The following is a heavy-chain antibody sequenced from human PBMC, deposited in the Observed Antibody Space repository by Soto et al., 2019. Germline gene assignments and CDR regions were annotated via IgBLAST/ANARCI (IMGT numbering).Heavy chain of an antibody. CDR2: ISYDGSNK. V-gene: IGHV3-30*18. CDR1: GFTFSSYG. Sequence: QVQLVESGGGVVQPGRSLRLSCAASGFTFSSYGMHWVRQAPGKGLEWVAVISYDGSNKYYADSVKGRFTISRDNSKNTLYLQMNSLRAEDTAVYYCAKAGGYYGDSYHGMDVWGQGTTVTVSS. J-gene: IGHJ6*02. D-gene: IGHD4-17*01. CDR3: AKAGGYYGDSYHGMDV.